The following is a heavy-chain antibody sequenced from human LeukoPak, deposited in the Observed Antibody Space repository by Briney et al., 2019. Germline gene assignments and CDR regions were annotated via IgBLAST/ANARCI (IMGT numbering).Heavy chain of an antibody. V-gene: IGHV3-30*02. CDR3: ATDRDYGDYHSAYYYYMDV. D-gene: IGHD4-17*01. Sequence: PGGSLRLSCAASGFTFITYGIDWVRQAPGEGVERVALIRNDGTNKWYADPVKGRLTISRDNSKNMLYLQMNSMRAEDTAVYHCATDRDYGDYHSAYYYYMDVWGKGTTVTVSS. CDR1: GFTFITYG. J-gene: IGHJ6*03. CDR2: IRNDGTNK.